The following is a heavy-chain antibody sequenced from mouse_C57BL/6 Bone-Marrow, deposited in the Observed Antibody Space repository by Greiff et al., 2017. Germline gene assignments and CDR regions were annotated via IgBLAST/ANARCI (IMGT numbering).Heavy chain of an antibody. Sequence: QVQLQQSGAELVKPGASVKLSCKASGYTFTSYSMHWVKQSPGQGLEWIGMIHPNSGSTNYNEKFKSKATLTVDKSSSTAYMQLSSLTSEDSAVYYCGRGWLVRFDYWGQGTTLTVSS. V-gene: IGHV1-64*01. CDR1: GYTFTSYS. J-gene: IGHJ2*01. CDR3: GRGWLVRFDY. D-gene: IGHD2-3*01. CDR2: IHPNSGST.